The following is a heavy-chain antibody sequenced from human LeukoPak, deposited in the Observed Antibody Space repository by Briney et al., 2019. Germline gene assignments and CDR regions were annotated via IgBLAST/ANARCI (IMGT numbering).Heavy chain of an antibody. CDR3: AKDFGRDYAYFDY. CDR1: GFTFGSYG. D-gene: IGHD3-16*01. CDR2: ISYDGSNK. V-gene: IGHV3-30*18. J-gene: IGHJ4*02. Sequence: GGSLRLSCAASGFTFGSYGMHWVRQAPGKGLEWVAVISYDGSNKYYADSVKGRFTISRDNSKNTLYLQMNSLRAEDTAVYYCAKDFGRDYAYFDYWGQGTLVTVSS.